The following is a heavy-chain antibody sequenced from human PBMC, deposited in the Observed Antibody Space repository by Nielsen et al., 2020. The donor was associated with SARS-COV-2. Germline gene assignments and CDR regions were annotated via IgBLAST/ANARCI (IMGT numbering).Heavy chain of an antibody. V-gene: IGHV1-2*02. CDR1: GYTFTGYY. J-gene: IGHJ4*02. Sequence: SVKVSCKASGYTFTGYYMHWVRQAPGQGLEWMGWINPNSGGTNYAQKFQGRVTMTRDTSISTAYMELSRLRSDDTAVYYCARDPRVRYFDWIYFDYWGQGTLVTVSS. D-gene: IGHD3-9*01. CDR3: ARDPRVRYFDWIYFDY. CDR2: INPNSGGT.